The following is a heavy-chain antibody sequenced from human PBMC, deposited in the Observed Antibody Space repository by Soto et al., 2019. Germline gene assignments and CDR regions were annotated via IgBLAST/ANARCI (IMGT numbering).Heavy chain of an antibody. V-gene: IGHV1-3*01. Sequence: GASVKVSCKASGYTFTSYAMHWVRQAPGQRLEWMGWINAGNGNTKYSQKFQGRVTITRDTSASTAYMELSSLRSEDTAVYYCARASGSYYVRFWYFDYWGQGTLVTV. D-gene: IGHD1-26*01. J-gene: IGHJ4*02. CDR3: ARASGSYYVRFWYFDY. CDR1: GYTFTSYA. CDR2: INAGNGNT.